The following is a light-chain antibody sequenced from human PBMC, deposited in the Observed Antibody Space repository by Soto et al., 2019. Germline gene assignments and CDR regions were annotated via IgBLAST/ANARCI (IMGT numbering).Light chain of an antibody. Sequence: QSGLTQPASVSGAPGQRVTISCTGSSSNIGAGYDVHWYQQLPGTAPKLLIYANGNRPSGVPDRFSGSKSGTSASLAITGFQAEDEADYYCQLYNRSLSAYVHGTGPKVTL. J-gene: IGLJ1*01. CDR2: ANG. CDR1: SSNIGAGYD. V-gene: IGLV1-40*01. CDR3: QLYNRSLSAYV.